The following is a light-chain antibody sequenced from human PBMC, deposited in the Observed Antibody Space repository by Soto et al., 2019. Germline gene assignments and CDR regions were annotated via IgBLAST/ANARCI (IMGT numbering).Light chain of an antibody. Sequence: DIQMTQSPSSLSASVGDRVTITCRASQSISSYLNWYQQKPGKAPKRLIYAASSLQSGVPSRFSGSGSGTDFTLTISSLQPVDFATYYCQQSYSTPRTFGQGTKVEIK. CDR1: QSISSY. V-gene: IGKV1-39*01. J-gene: IGKJ1*01. CDR3: QQSYSTPRT. CDR2: AAS.